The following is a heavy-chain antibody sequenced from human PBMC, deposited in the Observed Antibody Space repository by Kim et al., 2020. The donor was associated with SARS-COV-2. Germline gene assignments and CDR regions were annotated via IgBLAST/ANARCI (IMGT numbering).Heavy chain of an antibody. J-gene: IGHJ4*02. D-gene: IGHD1-26*01. CDR3: ARGLGVGATTRFDY. CDR1: GGSISSYY. Sequence: SETLSLTCTVSGGSISSYYWSWIRQPPGKGLEWIGYIYYSGSTNYNPSLKSRVTISVDTSKNQFSLKLSSVTAADTAVYYCARGLGVGATTRFDYWGQGTLVTVSS. V-gene: IGHV4-59*01. CDR2: IYYSGST.